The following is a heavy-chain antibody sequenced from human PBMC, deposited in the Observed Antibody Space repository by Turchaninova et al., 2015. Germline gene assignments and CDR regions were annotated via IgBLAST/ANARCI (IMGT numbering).Heavy chain of an antibody. CDR1: GISFRNYR. CDR2: ISPGSSNK. Sequence: GEAGGGPAKPGGSLRLSCSVSGISFRNYRLNWGHKAPGKGLEWVSSISPGSSNKFYVDSVKGRFTISRDDADNSLYLQMSGLRAEDTAVYYCAREPRSGEGDSAFDIWGPGTTVTVSS. V-gene: IGHV3-21*01. D-gene: IGHD2-21*02. J-gene: IGHJ3*02. CDR3: AREPRSGEGDSAFDI.